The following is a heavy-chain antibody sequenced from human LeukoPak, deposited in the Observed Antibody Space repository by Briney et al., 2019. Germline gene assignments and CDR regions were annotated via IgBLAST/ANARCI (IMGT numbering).Heavy chain of an antibody. CDR2: VIPIFGTA. CDR3: ATYYDSSGYYYHRAFDI. CDR1: GGTFSGYA. D-gene: IGHD3-22*01. V-gene: IGHV1-69*05. Sequence: SVKVSCKASGGTFSGYAISWVRQAPGQGLEWMGRVIPIFGTANYAQKFQGRVTITTDESTSTAYTELSSLRSEDTAVYYCATYYDSSGYYYHRAFDIWGQGTMVTVSS. J-gene: IGHJ3*02.